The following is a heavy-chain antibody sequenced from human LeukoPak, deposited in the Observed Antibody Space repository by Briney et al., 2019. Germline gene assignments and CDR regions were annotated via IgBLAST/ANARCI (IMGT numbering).Heavy chain of an antibody. D-gene: IGHD2-2*01. CDR2: ISSSGSYI. Sequence: GGSLRLSCAASGFTFSSYAMSWVRQAPGKGLEWVSSISSSGSYIYYADSVKGRFTISRDNAKNSLYLQMNSLRAEDTAVYYCARDLSPVVPAASSIGYWGQGTLVTVSS. CDR3: ARDLSPVVPAASSIGY. CDR1: GFTFSSYA. V-gene: IGHV3-21*01. J-gene: IGHJ4*02.